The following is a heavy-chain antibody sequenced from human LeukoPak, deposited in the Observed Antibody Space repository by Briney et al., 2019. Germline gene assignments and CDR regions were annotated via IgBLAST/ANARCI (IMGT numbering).Heavy chain of an antibody. Sequence: ASVKVSCKASGYTFTSYDINWVRQPTGQGLEWMGWMNPNSGNTGYAQKFQGRVTMTRNTSISTDYMELSSLRSEDTAVYFCARAMIRGVITPCYWGQGTLVTVSS. V-gene: IGHV1-8*01. CDR1: GYTFTSYD. J-gene: IGHJ4*02. CDR3: ARAMIRGVITPCY. CDR2: MNPNSGNT. D-gene: IGHD3-10*01.